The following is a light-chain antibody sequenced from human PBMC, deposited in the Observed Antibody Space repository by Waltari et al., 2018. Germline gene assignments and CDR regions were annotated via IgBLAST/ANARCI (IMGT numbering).Light chain of an antibody. J-gene: IGKJ1*01. Sequence: DIQMTQSPSSLSVSVGDSVTIACRASQRSSSYLNWYQQKPGQAPKLLIYAASSLESGVPSRFSGSGFGTDFTLTINSLQPEDFAVYYCQQTYSNFRTFGQGTKVDVK. CDR3: QQTYSNFRT. CDR1: QRSSSY. V-gene: IGKV1-39*01. CDR2: AAS.